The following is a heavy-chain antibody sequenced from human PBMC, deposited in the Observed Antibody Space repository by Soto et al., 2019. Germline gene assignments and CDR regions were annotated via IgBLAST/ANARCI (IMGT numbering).Heavy chain of an antibody. Sequence: GGSLRLPCAASGFTFSSYGMHWVRQAPGKGLEWVAVISYDGSNKYYADSVKGRFTISRDNSKNTLYLQMNSLRAEDTAVYYCAKAGRDTAIIFDYWGQGTLVTVSS. CDR1: GFTFSSYG. J-gene: IGHJ4*02. CDR3: AKAGRDTAIIFDY. CDR2: ISYDGSNK. V-gene: IGHV3-30*18. D-gene: IGHD5-18*01.